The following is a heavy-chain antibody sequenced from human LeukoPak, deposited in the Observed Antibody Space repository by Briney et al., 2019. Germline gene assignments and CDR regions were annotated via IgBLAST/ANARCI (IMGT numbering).Heavy chain of an antibody. Sequence: TSSETLSLTCTVSGVSISSSNSYWGWIRQPPGKGLEWIGSIYYSGNTYYNASLKSQVSISIDTSKNQFSLRLTSVTAADTAVYYCARLTSSWYQDWYFDLWGRGTLVTVSS. CDR2: IYYSGNT. J-gene: IGHJ2*01. D-gene: IGHD6-13*01. CDR3: ARLTSSWYQDWYFDL. V-gene: IGHV4-39*01. CDR1: GVSISSSNSY.